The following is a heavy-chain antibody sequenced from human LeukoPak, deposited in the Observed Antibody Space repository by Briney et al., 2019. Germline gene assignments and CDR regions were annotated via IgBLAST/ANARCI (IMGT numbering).Heavy chain of an antibody. J-gene: IGHJ4*02. CDR2: IMEDGSVQ. Sequence: GGTLRLSCAASGFTFSKTWMSWVRQAPGKGLEGVACIMEDGSVQKYVDSVRGRFTISRDNARNSLYLQMNSLRVEDTAVYYCAKDRVGGALEFWGQGTLATVSS. D-gene: IGHD2-21*01. CDR1: GFTFSKTW. V-gene: IGHV3-7*01. CDR3: AKDRVGGALEF.